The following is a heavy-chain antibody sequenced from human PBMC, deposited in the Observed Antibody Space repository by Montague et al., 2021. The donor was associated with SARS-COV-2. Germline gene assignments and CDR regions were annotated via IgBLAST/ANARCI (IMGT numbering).Heavy chain of an antibody. D-gene: IGHD3-16*02. CDR1: GFTFSNYD. Sequence: SLRLSCAASGFTFSNYDMNWARQAPGRGPEWISYISTSAYTTSYAGSVKGRFTISRDNGKNPLYLQMNSLRVEDTAVYYCTRDYRSIVGDGLDIWGQGTKVTVSS. V-gene: IGHV3-48*03. CDR2: ISTSAYTT. J-gene: IGHJ3*02. CDR3: TRDYRSIVGDGLDI.